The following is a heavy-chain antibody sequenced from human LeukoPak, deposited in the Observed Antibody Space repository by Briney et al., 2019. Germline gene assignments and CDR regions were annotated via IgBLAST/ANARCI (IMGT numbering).Heavy chain of an antibody. Sequence: PGGSLRLSCAASGFTFSAYWMHWVRHAPGKRLVWVSRVKYDGSTTTYADSVKGRFTISRDNAKNILSLQMNSLRVEDTAVYYCGRAFPPLRTAAAGDYWGQGTLVSVSS. D-gene: IGHD6-13*01. V-gene: IGHV3-74*01. CDR3: GRAFPPLRTAAAGDY. J-gene: IGHJ4*02. CDR2: VKYDGSTT. CDR1: GFTFSAYW.